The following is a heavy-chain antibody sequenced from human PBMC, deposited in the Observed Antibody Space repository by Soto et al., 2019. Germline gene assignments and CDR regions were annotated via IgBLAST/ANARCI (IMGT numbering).Heavy chain of an antibody. CDR2: ISAYNGDT. D-gene: IGHD4-4*01. J-gene: IGHJ4*02. Sequence: ASVKVSCKASGYTLTGYGFTWVRQAPGQGLEWMGWISAYNGDTNYAQKLQGRVTMTTDTSTSTAYMELRSLRSDDTAVYYCASGLARYSNYVALDYSGQGTLVTVSS. V-gene: IGHV1-18*04. CDR3: ASGLARYSNYVALDY. CDR1: GYTLTGYG.